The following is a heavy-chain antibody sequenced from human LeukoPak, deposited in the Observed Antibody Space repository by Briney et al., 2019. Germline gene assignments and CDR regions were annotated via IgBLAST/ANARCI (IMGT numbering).Heavy chain of an antibody. J-gene: IGHJ3*02. CDR1: GFTFSSYG. CDR3: AKGHYNWNYADAFDI. Sequence: GGSLRLSCAASGFTFSSYGMHWVRQAPGKGLEWVAFIRYDGSNKYYADSVKGRFTISRDNSKNTLYLQMNSLRAEDTAVYYCAKGHYNWNYADAFDIWGQGTMVTVSS. V-gene: IGHV3-30*02. D-gene: IGHD1-7*01. CDR2: IRYDGSNK.